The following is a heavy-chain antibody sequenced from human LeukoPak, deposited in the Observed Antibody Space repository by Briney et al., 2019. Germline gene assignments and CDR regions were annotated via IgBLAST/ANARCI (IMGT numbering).Heavy chain of an antibody. V-gene: IGHV4-38-2*02. CDR3: ARVVYGDYYFDY. Sequence: PSGTLSLTCTVSGYSISSGYYWGWIRQPPGKGLEWIGSIYHSGSTYYNPSLKSRVTISVDTSKNQFPLKLSSVTAADTAVYYCARVVYGDYYFDYWGQGTLVTVSS. J-gene: IGHJ4*02. CDR2: IYHSGST. CDR1: GYSISSGYY. D-gene: IGHD2-21*02.